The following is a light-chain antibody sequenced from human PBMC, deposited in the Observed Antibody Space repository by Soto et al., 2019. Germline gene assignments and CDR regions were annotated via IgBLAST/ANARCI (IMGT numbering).Light chain of an antibody. V-gene: IGKV3-11*01. Sequence: EVVLTQSPLTVSCSPVERGTLSCTASQNVDSHLACYPQKPGPALRLLIYDVSTTATGTHARFRGTWSGADFTLTISSLEPEDFAVYYCQQRNYWQVNFGHGTHWRL. CDR1: QNVDSH. CDR2: DVS. J-gene: IGKJ5*01. CDR3: QQRNYWQVN.